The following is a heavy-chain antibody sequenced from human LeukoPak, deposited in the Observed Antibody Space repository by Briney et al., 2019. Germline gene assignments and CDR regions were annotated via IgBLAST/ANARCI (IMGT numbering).Heavy chain of an antibody. CDR3: ARGKRDILTRNYYYYMDV. CDR2: IYPGDSDT. V-gene: IGHV5-51*01. Sequence: GESLKISCKGSGYSFTSYWIGWVRQMPGKGLEWMGIIYPGDSDTRYSPSFQGQVTISADKSISTAYLQWSSLKASDTAMYYCARGKRDILTRNYYYYMDVWGKGTTVTVSS. D-gene: IGHD3-9*01. CDR1: GYSFTSYW. J-gene: IGHJ6*03.